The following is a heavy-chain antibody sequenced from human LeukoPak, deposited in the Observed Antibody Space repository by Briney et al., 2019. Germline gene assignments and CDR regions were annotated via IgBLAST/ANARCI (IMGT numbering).Heavy chain of an antibody. CDR3: VPAASSGTYFEY. CDR1: GFIFSSHD. Sequence: SGGSLRLSCAASGFIFSSHDMLWVRQAPGKGPEWVAVASSDVSHRYYGDSVKGRFTISRDNSKNTLYLQMNSLRIEDTALYYCVPAASSGTYFEYWGQGTLVTVSS. J-gene: IGHJ4*02. V-gene: IGHV3-30*03. CDR2: ASSDVSHR. D-gene: IGHD3-10*01.